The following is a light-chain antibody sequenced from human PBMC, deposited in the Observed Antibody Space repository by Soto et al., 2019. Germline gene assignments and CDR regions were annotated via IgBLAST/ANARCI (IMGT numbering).Light chain of an antibody. Sequence: DIQMTQSPSTLSASVGDRVTITCRASQSISDSLAWYQQKPGKAPYLLISDASSLERGVPSSFSCSGSGTEFTLTISSMQPDDFATYYCQQYDTYWTFGQGTKVDIK. CDR3: QQYDTYWT. CDR1: QSISDS. V-gene: IGKV1-5*01. J-gene: IGKJ1*01. CDR2: DAS.